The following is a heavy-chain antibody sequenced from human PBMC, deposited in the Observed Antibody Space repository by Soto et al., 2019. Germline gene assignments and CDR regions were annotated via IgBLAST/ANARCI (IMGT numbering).Heavy chain of an antibody. Sequence: QVQLQESGPGLVKPSETLSLTCTVSGGSISSYYWSWIRQPPGKGLEWIGYIYYSGSTNYNPSLMSRVTISVDTSKNHFSLKLSSVTAADTAVYYCARGIAAAAPDAFDIWGQGTMVTVSS. D-gene: IGHD6-13*01. CDR3: ARGIAAAAPDAFDI. CDR2: IYYSGST. J-gene: IGHJ3*02. CDR1: GGSISSYY. V-gene: IGHV4-59*01.